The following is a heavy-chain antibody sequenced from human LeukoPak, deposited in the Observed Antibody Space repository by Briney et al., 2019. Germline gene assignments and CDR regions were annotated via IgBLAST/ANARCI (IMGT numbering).Heavy chain of an antibody. Sequence: SETLSLTCTVSGASISSSSYYWGWICQPPGKGLEWIGSIYYSGSTYYNPSLKSRVTISVDTSKNQFSLKLTSVTAADTAVYYCARRLGLTPDYWYFDLWGRGTLVTVSS. D-gene: IGHD6-19*01. CDR1: GASISSSSYY. CDR2: IYYSGST. J-gene: IGHJ2*01. V-gene: IGHV4-39*01. CDR3: ARRLGLTPDYWYFDL.